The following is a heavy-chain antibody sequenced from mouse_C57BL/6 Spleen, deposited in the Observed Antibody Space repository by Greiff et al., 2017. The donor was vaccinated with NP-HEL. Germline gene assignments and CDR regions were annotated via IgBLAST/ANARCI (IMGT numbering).Heavy chain of an antibody. D-gene: IGHD2-3*01. CDR2: IYPGSGST. CDR1: GYTFTSYW. CDR3: ARVYDATGAGFAY. Sequence: VQLQQPGAELVKPGASVKMSCKASGYTFTSYWITWVKQRPGQGLEWIGDIYPGSGSTNYNEKFKSKATLTVDTSSSTAYMQLSSLTSEDSAVYYCARVYDATGAGFAYWGQGTLVTVSA. V-gene: IGHV1-55*01. J-gene: IGHJ3*01.